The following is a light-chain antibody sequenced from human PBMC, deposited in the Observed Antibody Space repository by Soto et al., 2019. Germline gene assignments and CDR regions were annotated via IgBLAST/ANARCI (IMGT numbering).Light chain of an antibody. Sequence: QSVLTQPPSASATPGQRVTISCSGSSSNIKSNTVNWYQQLPGTAPKVLIYSTNQRPSGVPDRFSGSKSGTSASLAISGLQSEDEADYYCNSFTTTRTYVFGTGTKLTVL. J-gene: IGLJ1*01. CDR3: NSFTTTRTYV. CDR2: STN. CDR1: SSNIKSNT. V-gene: IGLV1-44*01.